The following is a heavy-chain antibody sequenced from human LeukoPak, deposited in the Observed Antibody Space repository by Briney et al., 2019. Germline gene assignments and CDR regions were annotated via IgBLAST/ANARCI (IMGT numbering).Heavy chain of an antibody. D-gene: IGHD1-7*01. CDR1: GFTFNDYA. Sequence: GGSLRLSCAASGFTFNDYAMYWVRQTPGKGLEWVTLISHDGYDKSYADSVKGRFTVSRDNSKNTLYLQMSSLRAEDTAVYYCAKDERNWNYNLASQTYDWGQGTLVTVSS. CDR3: AKDERNWNYNLASQTYD. V-gene: IGHV3-30-3*01. J-gene: IGHJ4*02. CDR2: ISHDGYDK.